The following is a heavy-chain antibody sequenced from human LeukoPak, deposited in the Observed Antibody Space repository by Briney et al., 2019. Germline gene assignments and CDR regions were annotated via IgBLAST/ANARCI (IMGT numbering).Heavy chain of an antibody. Sequence: SETLSLTCTVSGGSVSSGSYYWSWIRQPPGKGLEWIGYIYYSGSAKYNPSLKSRVTISVDTSKNQFSLKLTSVTAADTAVYYCARGFGDWGLSWFDPWGQGSLVTVSS. V-gene: IGHV4-61*01. J-gene: IGHJ5*02. D-gene: IGHD3-10*01. CDR3: ARGFGDWGLSWFDP. CDR2: IYYSGSA. CDR1: GGSVSSGSYY.